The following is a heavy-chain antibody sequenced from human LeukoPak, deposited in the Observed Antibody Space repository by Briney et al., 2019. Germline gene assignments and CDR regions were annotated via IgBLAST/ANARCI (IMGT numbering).Heavy chain of an antibody. Sequence: PSETLSLTCTVSGGSISSSSYYWGWIRQPPGKGLEWIGYIYYSGSTNYNPSLKSRVTISVDTSKNQFSLKLSSVTAADTAVYYCARQQWVSTVVTVGVNWFDPWGQGTLVTVSS. V-gene: IGHV4-61*05. CDR3: ARQQWVSTVVTVGVNWFDP. J-gene: IGHJ5*02. CDR1: GGSISSSSYY. CDR2: IYYSGST. D-gene: IGHD4-23*01.